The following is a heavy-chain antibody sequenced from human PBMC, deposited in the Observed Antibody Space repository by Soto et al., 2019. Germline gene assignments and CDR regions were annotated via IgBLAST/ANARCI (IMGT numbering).Heavy chain of an antibody. V-gene: IGHV4-34*01. J-gene: IGHJ2*01. CDR2: INHSGST. CDR3: PRRTGTNWYFDL. CDR1: GGSFSGYY. Sequence: QVQLQQWGAGLLKSSETLSLTCAVYGGSFSGYYWSWIRQYPGKGLEWIGEINHSGSTNYNPSLKSRVTISVDTSKNHFSLKLSSVIAADAAVYYCPRRTGTNWYFDLWGRGTLVTVSS. D-gene: IGHD2-8*01.